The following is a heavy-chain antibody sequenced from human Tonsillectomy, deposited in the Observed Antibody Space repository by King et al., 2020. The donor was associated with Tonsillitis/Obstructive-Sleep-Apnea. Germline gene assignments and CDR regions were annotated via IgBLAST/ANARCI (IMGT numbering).Heavy chain of an antibody. Sequence: VQLVESGAEVKKPGASVKVSCKASGYTFTDYYMHWVRQAPGQGLEWMGIINPSGGSTSYAQKFQGRVTMTRDTSTSTVYMELSSLRSEETAVYYCAGDRVFSGYCNNGICYEAYYYYGMDVWGQGTTVTVSS. CDR3: AGDRVFSGYCNNGICYEAYYYYGMDV. J-gene: IGHJ6*02. D-gene: IGHD2-8*01. V-gene: IGHV1-46*01. CDR1: GYTFTDYY. CDR2: INPSGGST.